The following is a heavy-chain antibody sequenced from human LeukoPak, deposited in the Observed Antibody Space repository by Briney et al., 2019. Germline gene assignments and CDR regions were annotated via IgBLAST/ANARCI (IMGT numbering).Heavy chain of an antibody. CDR3: DCSSATCYAAGDY. D-gene: IGHD2-2*01. J-gene: IGHJ4*02. CDR1: GITFRNLA. V-gene: IGHV3-30*02. Sequence: GGSLRLSCAVSGITFRNLAMHWVRQAPGKGLEWVAFIRADGSNTKYAGSVKGRFTISRDNTKNTLYLQMNSLRPEDTATYYCDCSSATCYAAGDYWGQGTLVTVSS. CDR2: IRADGSNT.